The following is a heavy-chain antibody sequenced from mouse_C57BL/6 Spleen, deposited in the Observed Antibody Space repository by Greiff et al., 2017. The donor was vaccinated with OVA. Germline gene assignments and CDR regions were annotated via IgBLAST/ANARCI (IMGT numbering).Heavy chain of an antibody. CDR3: ARPNYDGSSPWYFDV. CDR2: ISNGGGST. CDR1: GFTFSDYY. V-gene: IGHV5-12*01. Sequence: EVQVVESGGGLVQPGGSLKLSCAASGFTFSDYYMYWVRQTPEQRLEWVAYISNGGGSTYYPDTVKGRFTLSRDNAKNTLYLQLSRLKSEDTAMYYCARPNYDGSSPWYFDVWGTGTTVTVSS. J-gene: IGHJ1*03. D-gene: IGHD1-1*01.